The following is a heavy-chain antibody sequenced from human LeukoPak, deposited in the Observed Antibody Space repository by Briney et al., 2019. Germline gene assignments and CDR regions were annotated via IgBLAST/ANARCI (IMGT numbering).Heavy chain of an antibody. CDR1: GFTFSDYY. J-gene: IGHJ4*02. D-gene: IGHD6-13*01. Sequence: LRLSCAVSGFTFSDYYWSWIRQPPGKGLEWIGEINHSGSTNYNPSLKSRVTISVDTSKNQFSLKLSSVTAADTAVYYCARGWGSSSWYDYWGQGTLVTVSS. V-gene: IGHV4-34*01. CDR3: ARGWGSSSWYDY. CDR2: INHSGST.